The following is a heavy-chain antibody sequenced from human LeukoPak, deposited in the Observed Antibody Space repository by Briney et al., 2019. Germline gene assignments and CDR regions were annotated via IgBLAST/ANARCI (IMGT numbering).Heavy chain of an antibody. CDR2: IKQDGSEK. Sequence: GGSLRLSCAASGFTFSSYWMSWVRQAPGKGLEWVANIKQDGSEKYYVDSVKGRFTISRDNAKNSLYLQMNSLRAEDTAVYYCAREWATVTTWFDYWGQGTLVTVSS. J-gene: IGHJ4*02. V-gene: IGHV3-7*01. CDR3: AREWATVTTWFDY. CDR1: GFTFSSYW. D-gene: IGHD4-17*01.